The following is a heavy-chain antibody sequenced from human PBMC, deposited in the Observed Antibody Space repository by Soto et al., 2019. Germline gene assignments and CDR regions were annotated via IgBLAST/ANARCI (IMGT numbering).Heavy chain of an antibody. D-gene: IGHD6-6*01. CDR1: GGYVNSDYYY. V-gene: IGHV4-61*01. CDR2: IYYTGST. J-gene: IGHJ4*02. CDR3: AREYSNSPEAFDY. Sequence: ASETLSLTCTVSGGYVNSDYYYWSWIRQPPGKGLEWIGYIYYTGSTKYNPSLESRVTISLDTSRNQFSLKLSSVTAADTAVFYCAREYSNSPEAFDYWGQGALVTVSS.